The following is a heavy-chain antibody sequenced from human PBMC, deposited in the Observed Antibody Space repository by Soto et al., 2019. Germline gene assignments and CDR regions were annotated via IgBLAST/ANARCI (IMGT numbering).Heavy chain of an antibody. Sequence: PSETLSLTCTVSGASINTYYWSWIRQPPQKGLERVGYIFHRGSTSYNHSPKIQVTISIAAATKYFSLRLNSVTAADTAVYYCARFRYTRDIDYWGQGIRVTVSS. D-gene: IGHD3-9*01. V-gene: IGHV4-59*08. CDR2: IFHRGST. J-gene: IGHJ4*02. CDR3: ARFRYTRDIDY. CDR1: GASINTYY.